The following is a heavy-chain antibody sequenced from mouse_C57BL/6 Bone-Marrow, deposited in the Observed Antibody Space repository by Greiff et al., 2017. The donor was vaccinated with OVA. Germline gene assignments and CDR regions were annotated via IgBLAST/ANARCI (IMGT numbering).Heavy chain of an antibody. Sequence: EVNLVESGGGLVQPKGSLKLSCAASGFSFNTYAMNWVRQAPGKGLEWVARIRSKSNNYATYYADSVKDRFTISRDDSESMLYLQMNNLKTEDTAMYYCVRQDYDYSFDYWGQGTTLTVSS. CDR1: GFSFNTYA. D-gene: IGHD2-4*01. J-gene: IGHJ2*01. CDR3: VRQDYDYSFDY. CDR2: IRSKSNNYAT. V-gene: IGHV10-1*01.